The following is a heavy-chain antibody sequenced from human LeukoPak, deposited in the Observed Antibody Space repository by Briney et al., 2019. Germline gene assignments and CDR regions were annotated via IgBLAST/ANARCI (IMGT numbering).Heavy chain of an antibody. V-gene: IGHV3-7*01. CDR1: GFTFSSNW. CDR2: IKQDGSEK. Sequence: GGSLRLSCATSGFTFSSNWMSWVRQAPGKGLEWVANIKQDGSEKYYVDSVKGRFTISRDNAKNSLYLQMNSLRAEDTAVYYCARGSKTRYDSVFYYFDYWGQGTLVTVSS. CDR3: ARGSKTRYDSVFYYFDY. J-gene: IGHJ4*02. D-gene: IGHD3-22*01.